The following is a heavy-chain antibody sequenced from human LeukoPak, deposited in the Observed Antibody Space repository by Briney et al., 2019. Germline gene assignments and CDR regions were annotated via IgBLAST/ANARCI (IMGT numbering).Heavy chain of an antibody. CDR2: LKSRSQGGTA. Sequence: GGSLRLSCAASGCTFSSYAMSWVRQAPGKGLEWVGRLKSRSQGGTADYAAPVKGRFTISRDDSKNTLYLQMNSLKIEDTGVYYCATDRNWFDPWGQGTLVTVSS. V-gene: IGHV3-15*01. J-gene: IGHJ5*02. CDR1: GCTFSSYA. CDR3: ATDRNWFDP.